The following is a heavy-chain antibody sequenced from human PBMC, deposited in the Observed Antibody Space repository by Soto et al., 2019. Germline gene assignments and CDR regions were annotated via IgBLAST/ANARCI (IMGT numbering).Heavy chain of an antibody. D-gene: IGHD3-3*01. CDR3: ARAGFLEWLLSFDY. CDR1: GFTFSSYS. CDR2: ISSSSSTI. J-gene: IGHJ4*02. V-gene: IGHV3-48*01. Sequence: GGSLRLSCAASGFTFSSYSMNWVRQAPGRGLEWVSYISSSSSTIYYADSVKGRFTISRDNAKNSLYLQMNSLRAEDTAVYYCARAGFLEWLLSFDYWGQGTLVTVSS.